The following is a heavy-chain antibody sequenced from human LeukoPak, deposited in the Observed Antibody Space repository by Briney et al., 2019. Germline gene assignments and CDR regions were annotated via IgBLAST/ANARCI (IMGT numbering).Heavy chain of an antibody. CDR2: MNPNSGNT. J-gene: IGHJ5*02. CDR3: ARGGFTAAAGPLAESDP. D-gene: IGHD6-13*01. Sequence: ASVKVSCKASGYTFTSYDINWVRQATGQGLEWMGWMNPNSGNTGYAQKFQGRVTMTRNTSISTAYMELSSLRSEDTAVYYCARGGFTAAAGPLAESDPWGQGTLVTVSS. V-gene: IGHV1-8*01. CDR1: GYTFTSYD.